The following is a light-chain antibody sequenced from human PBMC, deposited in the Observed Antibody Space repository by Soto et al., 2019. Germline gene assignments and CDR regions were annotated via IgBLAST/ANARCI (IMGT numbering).Light chain of an antibody. Sequence: QSALTQPASVSGSPGQSITISCTGTSSDVGSYNLVSWYQQHPGKAPKLMIYEGSKRPSGVSNRFSGSKSSNTASLTISGLQAEDEADYYCCSYAGSRTFVVFGGGTKLTVL. CDR3: CSYAGSRTFVV. J-gene: IGLJ2*01. CDR2: EGS. V-gene: IGLV2-23*03. CDR1: SSDVGSYNL.